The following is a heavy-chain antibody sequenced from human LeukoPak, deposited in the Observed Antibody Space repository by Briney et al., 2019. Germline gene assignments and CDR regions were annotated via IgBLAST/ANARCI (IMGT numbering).Heavy chain of an antibody. Sequence: GRSLRLSCAASGFTFDDYAMHWVRHAPGKGLEWVSGISWNSGSIGYADSVKGRFTISRDNAKNSLYLQMNRLRAEDTALYYCAKDKGEQQLVQYYFDYWGQGTLVTVSS. D-gene: IGHD6-13*01. J-gene: IGHJ4*02. CDR3: AKDKGEQQLVQYYFDY. CDR1: GFTFDDYA. V-gene: IGHV3-9*01. CDR2: ISWNSGSI.